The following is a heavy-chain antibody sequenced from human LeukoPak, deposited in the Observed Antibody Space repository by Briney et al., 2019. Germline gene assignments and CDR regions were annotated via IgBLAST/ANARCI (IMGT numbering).Heavy chain of an antibody. D-gene: IGHD3-16*01. CDR1: GGSFSGYY. Sequence: PSETLSLTCAVYGGSFSGYYWSWIRQPPGKGLEWIGYIYYSGSTNYNPSLKSRVTISVDTSKNQFSLKLSSVTAADTAVYYCARSGSYGGGSVYWGQGTLVTVSS. CDR3: ARSGSYGGGSVY. J-gene: IGHJ4*02. CDR2: IYYSGST. V-gene: IGHV4-59*01.